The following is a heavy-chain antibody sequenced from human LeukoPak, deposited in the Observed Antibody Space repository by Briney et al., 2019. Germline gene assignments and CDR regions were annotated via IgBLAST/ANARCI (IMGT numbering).Heavy chain of an antibody. V-gene: IGHV4-4*07. Sequence: KPSETLSLTCAVYGGSFSGYYWSWIRQPAGKGLEWIGRIYSSGSTNYNPSLKSRVTMSVDTSKNQFSLKLSSVTAADTAVYYCARDFSYDSSDYPPWGQGTLVTVSS. CDR1: GGSFSGYY. CDR2: IYSSGST. J-gene: IGHJ5*02. D-gene: IGHD3-22*01. CDR3: ARDFSYDSSDYPP.